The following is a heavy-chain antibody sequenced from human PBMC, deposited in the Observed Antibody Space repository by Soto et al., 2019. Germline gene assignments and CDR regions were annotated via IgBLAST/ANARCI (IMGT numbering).Heavy chain of an antibody. Sequence: PVGSLRLSCAASGFTFSSYAMSWVRQAPGKGLEWVSAISGSGGSTYYADSVKGRFTISRDNSKNTLFLRMNSLRAEDTAVYYCAKAPLRFADYWGQGTLVTVSS. D-gene: IGHD4-17*01. CDR1: GFTFSSYA. CDR2: ISGSGGST. V-gene: IGHV3-23*01. J-gene: IGHJ4*02. CDR3: AKAPLRFADY.